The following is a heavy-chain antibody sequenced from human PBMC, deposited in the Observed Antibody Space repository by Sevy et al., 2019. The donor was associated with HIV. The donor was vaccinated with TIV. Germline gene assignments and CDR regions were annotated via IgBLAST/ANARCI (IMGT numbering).Heavy chain of an antibody. CDR2: IGGSADYT. Sequence: GGSLRLSCITSGFTLSSYAMSWVRQTLGKGLEWVSAIGGSADYTYYAHSVKGRFTISRDNSKNTLYLQMNGLRAEDTAVYYCAQEVSEHSYSDYWGQGTLVTVSS. D-gene: IGHD3-10*01. CDR1: GFTLSSYA. CDR3: AQEVSEHSYSDY. J-gene: IGHJ4*02. V-gene: IGHV3-23*01.